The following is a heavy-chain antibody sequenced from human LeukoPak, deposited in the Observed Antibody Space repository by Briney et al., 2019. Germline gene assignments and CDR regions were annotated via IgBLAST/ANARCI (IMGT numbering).Heavy chain of an antibody. CDR1: GGSISSYY. Sequence: PSETLSLTCTVSGGSISSYYWSWIRQPPGKGLEWIGRIYTSGSTNYNPSLKSRVTMSVDTSKNQFSLKLSSVTAADTAVYYCASTRGYSYDHTGYCGGDCYYYFDYWGQGTLVTVSS. D-gene: IGHD2-21*01. J-gene: IGHJ4*02. V-gene: IGHV4-4*07. CDR2: IYTSGST. CDR3: ASTRGYSYDHTGYCGGDCYYYFDY.